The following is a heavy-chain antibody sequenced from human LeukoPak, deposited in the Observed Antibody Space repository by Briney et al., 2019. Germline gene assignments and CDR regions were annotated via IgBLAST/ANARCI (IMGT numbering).Heavy chain of an antibody. D-gene: IGHD4-17*01. CDR1: GFTFSSYW. J-gene: IGHJ4*02. CDR2: IKQDGSEK. CDR3: ARVLRSLFDY. V-gene: IGHV3-7*03. Sequence: GGSLRLSCAAFGFTFSSYWMSWVRQAPGKGLEWVANIKQDGSEKYYVDSVKGRFTISRDNAKNSLYLQMNSLRAEDTAVYYCARVLRSLFDYWGQGTLVTVSS.